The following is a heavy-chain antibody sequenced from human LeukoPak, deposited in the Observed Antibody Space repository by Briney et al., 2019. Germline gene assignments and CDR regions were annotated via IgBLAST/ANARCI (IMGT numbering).Heavy chain of an antibody. J-gene: IGHJ5*02. CDR1: GYSISSGYY. CDR3: ARDWEALSNGYYWSARWFDP. V-gene: IGHV4-38-2*02. Sequence: SETLSLTCTVSGYSISSGYYWGWIRQPPGKGLGWIGTIYHSGSTYYNPSLKSRVTISVDTSKNQFSLRLSSVTAADTAVYYCARDWEALSNGYYWSARWFDPWGQGTLATVSS. CDR2: IYHSGST. D-gene: IGHD3-22*01.